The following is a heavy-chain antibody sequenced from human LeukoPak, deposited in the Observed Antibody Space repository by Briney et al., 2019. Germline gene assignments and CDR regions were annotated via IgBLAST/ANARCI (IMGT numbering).Heavy chain of an antibody. V-gene: IGHV3-48*04. Sequence: GGSLRLSCAASGFTFSSYSMNWVRQAPGRGLEWVSYISSGSSTIYYADSVKGRFTFSRDDAKNSLYLQMNSLRAEDTAVYYCARFFDYWGQGTLVTVSS. CDR2: ISSGSSTI. CDR3: ARFFDY. CDR1: GFTFSSYS. J-gene: IGHJ4*02.